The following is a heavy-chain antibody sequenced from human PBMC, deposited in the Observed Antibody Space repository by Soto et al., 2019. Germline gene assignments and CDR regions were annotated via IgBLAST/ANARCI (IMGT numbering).Heavy chain of an antibody. CDR1: GGSISSSSYY. D-gene: IGHD1-26*01. Sequence: PSETLSLTCTVSGGSISSSSYYWGWIRQPPGKGLEWIGSIYYSGNTYYNPSLKSRVTMSVDTSKNQFSLKLSSVTAADTAVYYCARRSAGGNNWFDPWGQGTLVTVSS. V-gene: IGHV4-39*01. CDR3: ARRSAGGNNWFDP. J-gene: IGHJ5*02. CDR2: IYYSGNT.